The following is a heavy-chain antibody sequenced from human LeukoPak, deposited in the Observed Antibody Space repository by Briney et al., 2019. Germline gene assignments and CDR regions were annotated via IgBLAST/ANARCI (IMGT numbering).Heavy chain of an antibody. J-gene: IGHJ4*02. V-gene: IGHV1-69*05. D-gene: IGHD5-24*01. CDR1: GGTFSSYA. CDR2: IIPIFGTA. Sequence: ASVKVSCKASGGTFSSYAISWVRQAPGQGLEWMGGIIPIFGTANYAQKFQGRVTITTDESTSTAYMELSSLRSEDTAVYYCAAGKRWLQLKFDYWGQGTLVTVSS. CDR3: AAGKRWLQLKFDY.